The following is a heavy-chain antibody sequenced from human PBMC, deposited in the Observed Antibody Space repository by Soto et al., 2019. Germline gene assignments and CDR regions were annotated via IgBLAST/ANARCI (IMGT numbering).Heavy chain of an antibody. CDR1: GGSISSGTYF. Sequence: SETLSLTCTVSGGSISSGTYFWGWIRQPPGKGLEWIGSMYYGGTSYYNPSLKSRVTISVDTSKNQFSLNLNSVTAADTAVYYCASQDDQTTLTTFRVWFDPWGQGTWVT. J-gene: IGHJ5*02. CDR3: ASQDDQTTLTTFRVWFDP. V-gene: IGHV4-39*01. CDR2: MYYGGTS. D-gene: IGHD4-17*01.